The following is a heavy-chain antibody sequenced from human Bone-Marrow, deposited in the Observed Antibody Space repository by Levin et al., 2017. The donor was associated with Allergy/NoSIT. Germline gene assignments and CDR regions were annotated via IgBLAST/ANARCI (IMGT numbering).Heavy chain of an antibody. D-gene: IGHD3-10*01. CDR2: IHHSGSA. J-gene: IGHJ5*01. Sequence: SETLSLTCAVSGGSVRSDDYYWSWIRQSPGKGLEWIAYIHHSGSAYYNPSLRSRRTMSIDTSKHQFYLMLTSVMTADTAVYYCARGFGSGDSYNWFDSWGQGILITVSS. CDR3: ARGFGSGDSYNWFDS. CDR1: GGSVRSDDYY. V-gene: IGHV4-30-4*08.